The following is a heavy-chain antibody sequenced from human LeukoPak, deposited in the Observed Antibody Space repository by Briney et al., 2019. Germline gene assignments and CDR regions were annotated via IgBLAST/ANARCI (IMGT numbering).Heavy chain of an antibody. Sequence: PGGSLRLSCAASGFTFSSYWMSWVRQAPGKGLEWVANIKRDGSEEYYVDSEKGRFTISRDNAKNSLYLQMNSLRTEDTAVYYCARDLARDYRDNVLDRDYWGQGTLVTVSS. J-gene: IGHJ4*02. CDR3: ARDLARDYRDNVLDRDY. D-gene: IGHD4-11*01. CDR2: IKRDGSEE. CDR1: GFTFSSYW. V-gene: IGHV3-7*01.